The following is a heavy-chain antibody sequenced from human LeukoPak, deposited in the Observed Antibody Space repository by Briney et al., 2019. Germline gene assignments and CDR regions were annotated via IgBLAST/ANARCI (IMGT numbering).Heavy chain of an antibody. D-gene: IGHD3-10*01. Sequence: PSETLSLTCTVSGGSISSGGYYWSWIRQPPGKGLEWIGYIYHSGSTNYNPSLKSRVTISVDTSKNQFSLKLSSVTAADTAVYYCASGITMVRGVIQNWGQGTLVTVSS. CDR1: GGSISSGGYY. V-gene: IGHV4-61*08. CDR2: IYHSGST. CDR3: ASGITMVRGVIQN. J-gene: IGHJ1*01.